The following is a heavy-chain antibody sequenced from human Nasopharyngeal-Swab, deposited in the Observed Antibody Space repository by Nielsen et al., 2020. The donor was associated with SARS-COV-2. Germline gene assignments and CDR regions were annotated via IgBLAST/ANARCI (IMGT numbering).Heavy chain of an antibody. CDR2: IYYSGST. D-gene: IGHD1-26*01. J-gene: IGHJ4*02. CDR3: ASSGSYLGADY. Sequence: SETLSLTCTVAGGSISRDYGSWIRQPPGKGLEWIGYIYYSGSTNYNPSLKSRVTISVDTSKNQLSLKLSSVTAADTAVYYCASSGSYLGADYWGQGTLVTVSS. CDR1: GGSISRDY. V-gene: IGHV4-59*08.